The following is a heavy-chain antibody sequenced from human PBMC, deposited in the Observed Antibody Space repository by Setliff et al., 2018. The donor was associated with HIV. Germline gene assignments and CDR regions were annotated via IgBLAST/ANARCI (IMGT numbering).Heavy chain of an antibody. CDR1: GASIRSSAW. Sequence: SETLSLTCVASGASIRSSAWWSWVRQSPGKRPEWIGEIDQSGTTNYNPSLKSRVTVSVDASKNLFSLKVKSVTAADTAVYYCVIRRNFDWLFKSGPFDHWGQGLLVTVSS. V-gene: IGHV4-4*02. D-gene: IGHD3-9*01. CDR2: IDQSGTT. J-gene: IGHJ4*01. CDR3: VIRRNFDWLFKSGPFDH.